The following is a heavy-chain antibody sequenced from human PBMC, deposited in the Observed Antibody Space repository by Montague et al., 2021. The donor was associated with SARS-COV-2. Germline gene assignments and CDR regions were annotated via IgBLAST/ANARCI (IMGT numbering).Heavy chain of an antibody. D-gene: IGHD5-18*01. Sequence: SETLSLTCTVSGGSISGYYWSWIRQPPGKGLEWIGYIYHSGSTKYNPSLKSRVSISADTSKNQFSLRLSSVTAADTAVYYCAREDRIELWQTNWYFGLWGRGTLVTVSS. V-gene: IGHV4-59*01. CDR1: GGSISGYY. CDR2: IYHSGST. CDR3: AREDRIELWQTNWYFGL. J-gene: IGHJ2*01.